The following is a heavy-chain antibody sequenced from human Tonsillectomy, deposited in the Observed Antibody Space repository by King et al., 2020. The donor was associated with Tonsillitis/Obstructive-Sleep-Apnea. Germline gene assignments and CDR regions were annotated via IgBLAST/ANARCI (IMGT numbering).Heavy chain of an antibody. Sequence: QLVQSGAEVKKPGASVKVSCKASGYTFTSYYMHWVRQAPGQGLEWMGIMNPSGGSTSYAQKFQGRFTMPRDTATGTVYMELSSLGSEDTAVYYCAGENYGDGGAFDYWGQGTLVTVSS. J-gene: IGHJ4*02. D-gene: IGHD4-17*01. CDR1: GYTFTSYY. V-gene: IGHV1-46*01. CDR2: MNPSGGST. CDR3: AGENYGDGGAFDY.